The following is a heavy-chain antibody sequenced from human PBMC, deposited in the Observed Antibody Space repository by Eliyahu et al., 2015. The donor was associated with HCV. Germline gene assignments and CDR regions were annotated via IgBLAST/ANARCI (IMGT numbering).Heavy chain of an antibody. V-gene: IGHV4-39*01. CDR3: ARHAVGDSSGYYFNWFDP. J-gene: IGHJ5*02. D-gene: IGHD3-22*01. Sequence: QLQLQESAPGLVKPSETLSLTCTVSGGSISSSSYYWGWIRQPPGKGLEWIGSIYYSGSTYYNPSLKSRVTISVDTSKNQFSLKLSSVTAADTAVYYCARHAVGDSSGYYFNWFDPWGQGTLVTVSS. CDR2: IYYSGST. CDR1: GGSISSSSYY.